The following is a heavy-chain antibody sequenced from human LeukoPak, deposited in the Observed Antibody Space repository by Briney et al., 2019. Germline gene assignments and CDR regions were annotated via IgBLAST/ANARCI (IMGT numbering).Heavy chain of an antibody. CDR3: ARRRYDNLTGSVEVGDY. CDR1: GFTFSDYY. J-gene: IGHJ4*02. CDR2: ISSSGSTI. V-gene: IGHV3-11*04. Sequence: GGSLRLSCAASGFTFSDYYMSWIRQAPGKGLEWVSYISSSGSTIYYADSVKGRFTISRDNAKNSLYLQMNSLRAEDTAVYYCARRRYDNLTGSVEVGDYWGQGTLVTVSS. D-gene: IGHD3-9*01.